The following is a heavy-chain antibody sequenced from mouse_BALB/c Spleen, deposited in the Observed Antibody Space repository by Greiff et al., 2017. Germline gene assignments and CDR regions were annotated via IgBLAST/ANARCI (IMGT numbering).Heavy chain of an antibody. D-gene: IGHD1-1*01. CDR3: TRGYSYGSSDYFDY. Sequence: QVQLQQPGAELVRPGASVKLSCKASGYTFTSYWINWVKQRPGQGLEWIGNIYPSDSYTNYNQKFKDKATLTVDKSSSTAYMQLSSPTSEDSAVYYCTRGYSYGSSDYFDYWGQGTTLTVSS. J-gene: IGHJ2*01. CDR1: GYTFTSYW. CDR2: IYPSDSYT. V-gene: IGHV1-69*02.